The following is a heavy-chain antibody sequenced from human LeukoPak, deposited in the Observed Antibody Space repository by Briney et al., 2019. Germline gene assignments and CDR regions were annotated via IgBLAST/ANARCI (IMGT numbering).Heavy chain of an antibody. V-gene: IGHV4-39*07. D-gene: IGHD2-15*01. Sequence: PSETLSLTCTVSGGSISSSSYYWGWIRQPPGKGLEWIGSIYYSGSTYYNPSLKSRVTISVDTCKNQFSLKLSSVTAADTAVYYCARGVVVVAATGRIDYWGQGTLVTVSS. CDR2: IYYSGST. J-gene: IGHJ4*02. CDR1: GGSISSSSYY. CDR3: ARGVVVVAATGRIDY.